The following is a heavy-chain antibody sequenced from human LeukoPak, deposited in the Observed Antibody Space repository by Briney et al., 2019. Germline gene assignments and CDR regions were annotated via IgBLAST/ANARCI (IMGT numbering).Heavy chain of an antibody. CDR1: GFTFSSYE. J-gene: IGHJ4*02. D-gene: IGHD3-10*01. V-gene: IGHV3-48*03. Sequence: GGSLRLSCAAPGFTFSSYEMNWVRQAPGKGLEWVPYISSSGSTIYYADSVKGRFTISRDNAKNSLYLQMNSLRAEDTAVYYCARVVWFGEANWGQGTLVTVSS. CDR3: ARVVWFGEAN. CDR2: ISSSGSTI.